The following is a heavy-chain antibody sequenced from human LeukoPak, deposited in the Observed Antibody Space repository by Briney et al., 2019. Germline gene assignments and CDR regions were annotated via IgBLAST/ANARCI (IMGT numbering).Heavy chain of an antibody. CDR3: ARGYGSYSPFDY. D-gene: IGHD1-26*01. CDR2: IYYSGST. J-gene: IGHJ4*02. CDR1: GGSISSSSYY. Sequence: SETLSLTCTVSGGSISSSSYYWGWIRQPPGKGLEWIGGIYYSGSTYYNPSLKSRVTISVDTSKNQFSLKLSSVTAADTAVYYCARGYGSYSPFDYWGQGTLVTVSS. V-gene: IGHV4-39*01.